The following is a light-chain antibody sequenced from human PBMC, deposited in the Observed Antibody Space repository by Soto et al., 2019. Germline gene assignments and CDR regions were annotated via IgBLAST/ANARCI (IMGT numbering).Light chain of an antibody. CDR3: QQYDNWPPWT. V-gene: IGKV3-15*01. Sequence: EIVMTQSPATLSVSPGERATLSCRASQSVRSNLAWYQQKPGQAPRLLIYGASTRATGIPARFSGSGSGTEFTLIISSLQSEDFAVYYCQQYDNWPPWTFGQGTKVEV. CDR1: QSVRSN. CDR2: GAS. J-gene: IGKJ1*01.